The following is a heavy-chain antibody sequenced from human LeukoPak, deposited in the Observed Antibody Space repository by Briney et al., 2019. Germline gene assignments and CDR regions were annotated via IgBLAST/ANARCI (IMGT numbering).Heavy chain of an antibody. CDR1: GFTFSTYW. CDR2: IRPEGTTT. J-gene: IGHJ5*02. D-gene: IGHD3-10*01. Sequence: GGSLRLSCAASGFTFSTYWMHWVRQAPGKGLVWVSRIRPEGTTTAYADSVKGRFTISRDNAKNTLFPQMNSLKTEDTAVYYCTRGDGSGSSWGQGTLVTVSS. V-gene: IGHV3-74*03. CDR3: TRGDGSGSS.